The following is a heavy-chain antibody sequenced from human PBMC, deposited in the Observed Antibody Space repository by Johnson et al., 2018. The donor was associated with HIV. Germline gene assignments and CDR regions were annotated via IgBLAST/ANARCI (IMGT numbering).Heavy chain of an antibody. CDR3: AKVSRSKGGVIVPLGAFDI. J-gene: IGHJ3*02. Sequence: QVKLVESGGGVVQPGKSLTLSCVSSGLSFSNLGIHWVRQAPGKRPEWVAVISFDGNLKYYADSVKGRFTISRDNSKNTLYLQMNSLSPEDTAVYYCAKVSRSKGGVIVPLGAFDIWGQGTMVTVSS. V-gene: IGHV3-30*18. CDR1: GLSFSNLG. D-gene: IGHD3-16*02. CDR2: ISFDGNLK.